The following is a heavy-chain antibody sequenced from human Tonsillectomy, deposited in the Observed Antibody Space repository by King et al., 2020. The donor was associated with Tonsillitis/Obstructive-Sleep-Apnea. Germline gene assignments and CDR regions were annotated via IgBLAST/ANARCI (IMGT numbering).Heavy chain of an antibody. Sequence: QLQESGPGLVKPSETLSLTCTVSGGSISSYYWSWIRQPPGKGLEWIGYMYYIGSTNYNPSLKSRVTISVDTSKNQFSLKLSSMTAADTAVYYCASQYYYDSSGYYREYFQHWGQGTLVTVSS. CDR1: GGSISSYY. V-gene: IGHV4-59*01. CDR2: MYYIGST. D-gene: IGHD3-22*01. CDR3: ASQYYYDSSGYYREYFQH. J-gene: IGHJ1*01.